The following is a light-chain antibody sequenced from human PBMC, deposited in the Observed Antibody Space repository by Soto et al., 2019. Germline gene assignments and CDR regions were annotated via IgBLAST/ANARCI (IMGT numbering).Light chain of an antibody. Sequence: EIVLTQTPPSLSVSPGQPAAISCKSSHNLRHSDGRTYVYWYVQRPGQTPQVLIYEVSNRLSGVPDRFGGYGAGTDFTLEISRVEAADVGIYYCMQTIQLPLPFGGGTKVDIK. V-gene: IGKV2D-29*01. CDR3: MQTIQLPLP. CDR1: HNLRHSDGRTY. CDR2: EVS. J-gene: IGKJ4*01.